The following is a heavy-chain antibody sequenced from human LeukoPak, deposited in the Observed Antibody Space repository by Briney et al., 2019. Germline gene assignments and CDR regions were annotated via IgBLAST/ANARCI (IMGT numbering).Heavy chain of an antibody. Sequence: GESLKISCKGSGYSFTSYWIGWVRQMPGKSLEWMGIIYPGDSDTRYSPSFQGQVTISADKSISTAYLQWSSLKASDTAMYYCARGGRGIAVAGRIDYWGQGTLVTVSS. J-gene: IGHJ4*02. D-gene: IGHD6-19*01. CDR2: IYPGDSDT. CDR1: GYSFTSYW. CDR3: ARGGRGIAVAGRIDY. V-gene: IGHV5-51*01.